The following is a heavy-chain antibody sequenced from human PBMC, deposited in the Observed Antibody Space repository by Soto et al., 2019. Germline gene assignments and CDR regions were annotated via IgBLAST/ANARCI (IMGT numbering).Heavy chain of an antibody. V-gene: IGHV3-23*04. Sequence: VQLVESGGGVVQPGRSLRLTCAASGFTFSNQGMYWVRQAPGKGLEWVSVIGGDAVTTYYADSVEGRFTVSRDNSKNTVHLQMNSLRAEDTAVYYCAKALYSSTYSRGMDVWGQGTTVTVSS. D-gene: IGHD6-19*01. CDR2: IGGDAVTT. J-gene: IGHJ6*02. CDR1: GFTFSNQG. CDR3: AKALYSSTYSRGMDV.